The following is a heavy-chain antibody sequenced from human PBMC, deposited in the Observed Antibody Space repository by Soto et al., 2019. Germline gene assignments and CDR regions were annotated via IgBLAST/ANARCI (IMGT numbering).Heavy chain of an antibody. CDR1: GGTFSSYA. CDR3: AREVSSGSYGMDV. D-gene: IGHD3-22*01. CDR2: IIPIFGTA. V-gene: IGHV1-69*13. J-gene: IGHJ6*02. Sequence: SVKVSCKASGGTFSSYAISWVRQAPGQGLEWMGGIIPIFGTANYAQKFQGRVTITADESTSTAYMELSSLRSEDTAVYYCAREVSSGSYGMDVWGQGTTVTVSS.